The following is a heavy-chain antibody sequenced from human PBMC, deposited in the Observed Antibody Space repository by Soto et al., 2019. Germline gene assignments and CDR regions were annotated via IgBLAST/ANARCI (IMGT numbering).Heavy chain of an antibody. D-gene: IGHD5-18*01. Sequence: QVQLVESGGGVVQPGRSLRLSCAASGFTFSSYGMHWVRQAPGKGLEWVAVISYDGSNKYYADSVKGRFTISRDNSKNTLYLQMNSLRAEDTAVYYCAAEGDTAMVPDDYWGQGTLVTVSS. CDR2: ISYDGSNK. V-gene: IGHV3-30*03. CDR3: AAEGDTAMVPDDY. J-gene: IGHJ4*02. CDR1: GFTFSSYG.